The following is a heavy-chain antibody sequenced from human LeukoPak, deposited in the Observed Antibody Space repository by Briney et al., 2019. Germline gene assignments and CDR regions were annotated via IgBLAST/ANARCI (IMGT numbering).Heavy chain of an antibody. D-gene: IGHD3/OR15-3a*01. CDR2: IYYSGST. Sequence: PSETLSLTCTVSGGSISSYYWSWIRQPPGKGLEWIGYIYYSGSTNYNPSLKSRVTISVDTSKNQFSLKLSSVPAADTAVYYCARRTGYYDGFDYWGQGTLVTVSS. CDR3: ARRTGYYDGFDY. J-gene: IGHJ4*02. CDR1: GGSISSYY. V-gene: IGHV4-59*01.